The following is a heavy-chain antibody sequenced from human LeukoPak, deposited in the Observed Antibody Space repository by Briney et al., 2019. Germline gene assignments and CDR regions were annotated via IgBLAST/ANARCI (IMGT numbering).Heavy chain of an antibody. Sequence: PSETLSLTCNVSGGSISGYYWSWLRQPAGKGLEWIGRIYTSGSTNYNPSLKSRVTISVDTSKNQFSLKLSSVTAADTAVYYCARGLRGWGIAVAGPWASFYYWGQGTLVTVSS. J-gene: IGHJ4*02. CDR3: ARGLRGWGIAVAGPWASFYY. CDR1: GGSISGYY. D-gene: IGHD6-19*01. V-gene: IGHV4-4*07. CDR2: IYTSGST.